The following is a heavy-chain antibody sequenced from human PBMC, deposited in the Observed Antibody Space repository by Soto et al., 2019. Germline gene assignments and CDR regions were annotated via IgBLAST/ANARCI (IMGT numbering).Heavy chain of an antibody. D-gene: IGHD4-4*01. CDR3: AKDYSNYVYYHYGMDV. CDR1: GLTFSRYG. V-gene: IGHV3-30*18. Sequence: GSLGRAGAASGLTFSRYGMNGVRKAQGKGLEWVAVISYDGSNKYYADSVKGRFTISRDNSKNTLYLQMNSLRAEDTAVYYCAKDYSNYVYYHYGMDVWGQGTTVTVS. CDR2: ISYDGSNK. J-gene: IGHJ6*02.